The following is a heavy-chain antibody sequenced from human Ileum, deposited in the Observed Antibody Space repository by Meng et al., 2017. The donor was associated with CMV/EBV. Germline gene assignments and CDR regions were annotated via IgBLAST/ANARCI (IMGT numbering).Heavy chain of an antibody. D-gene: IGHD1-14*01. Sequence: ACLLKPSVTRPLTCDGYAWSFSDFYWSWTRHLPGKGLEWIGEIHPSGSTHYNPSLESRVSISVHMSNNQFSLKVSSVTAADTAVYYCARGQDNHKGGVHWGQGTLVTVSS. J-gene: IGHJ4*02. CDR1: AWSFSDFY. CDR2: IHPSGST. CDR3: ARGQDNHKGGVH. V-gene: IGHV4-34*01.